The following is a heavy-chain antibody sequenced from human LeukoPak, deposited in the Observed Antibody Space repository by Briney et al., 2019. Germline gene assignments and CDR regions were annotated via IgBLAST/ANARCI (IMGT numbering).Heavy chain of an antibody. V-gene: IGHV1-2*02. Sequence: ASVKVSCKASGYTFTGYYMHWVRQAPGQGLEWMGWINPNSGGTNYAQKFQGRVTMTRDTSISTAYMELSGLRSDDTAVYYCARAVGYYYGMDVWGQGTTVTVSS. CDR1: GYTFTGYY. CDR2: INPNSGGT. J-gene: IGHJ6*02. CDR3: ARAVGYYYGMDV.